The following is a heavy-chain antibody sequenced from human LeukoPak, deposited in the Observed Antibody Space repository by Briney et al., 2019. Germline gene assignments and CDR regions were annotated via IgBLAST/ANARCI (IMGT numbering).Heavy chain of an antibody. CDR2: IYDRGST. V-gene: IGHV4-31*03. CDR3: AALLGDGSIDY. J-gene: IGHJ4*02. CDR1: GGSISTGGYY. D-gene: IGHD2-21*02. Sequence: SETLSLTCTVSGGSISTGGYYWNWIRQHPGKGLEWIGCIYDRGSTCYNASLKRRITISLDTSKNQFSLKPKSVTAADTAVYYCAALLGDGSIDYWGQGTLVTVSS.